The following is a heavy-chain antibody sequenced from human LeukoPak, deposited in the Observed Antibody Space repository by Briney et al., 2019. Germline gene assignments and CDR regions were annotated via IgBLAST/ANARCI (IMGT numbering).Heavy chain of an antibody. CDR1: GFTFSIYA. Sequence: GGSLRLSCGASGFTFSIYAIHWVRQAPGKGLEWVAVISHDGSTKYYADSVRGRFTISRDNSKNTLYLQMDSLGAEDTAVYYCARAVVGKEDLDYWGQGTLVTVSS. D-gene: IGHD6-19*01. CDR3: ARAVVGKEDLDY. V-gene: IGHV3-30*04. J-gene: IGHJ4*02. CDR2: ISHDGSTK.